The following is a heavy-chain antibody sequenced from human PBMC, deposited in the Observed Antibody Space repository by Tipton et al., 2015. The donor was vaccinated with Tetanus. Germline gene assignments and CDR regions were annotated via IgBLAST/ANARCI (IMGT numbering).Heavy chain of an antibody. J-gene: IGHJ4*02. Sequence: GSLRLSCAVSGFVFSSYTVNWVRQAPGKGLMWVSRINGHGTNTAYADSVKGRFTISRDNAKNTLYLQMNSLRAEDTAVYYCARDSPDILLVPAVWGQGTLVTVSS. D-gene: IGHD2-2*01. CDR3: ARDSPDILLVPAV. CDR1: GFVFSSYT. CDR2: INGHGTNT. V-gene: IGHV3-74*01.